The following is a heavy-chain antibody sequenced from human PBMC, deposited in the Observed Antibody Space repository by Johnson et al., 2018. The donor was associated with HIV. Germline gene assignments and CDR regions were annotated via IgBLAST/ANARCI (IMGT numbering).Heavy chain of an antibody. CDR2: IYSGGST. CDR3: ARVQFLPPNAFDI. CDR1: GFTFGTYS. D-gene: IGHD2/OR15-2a*01. V-gene: IGHV3-66*01. Sequence: MLLVESGGGLVPPGGSLRLSCAASGFTFGTYSMSWVRQTPGKGLEWVSVIYSGGSTYYADSVKGRFTTSRDNSKNTLYLQMNSLRAEDTAVYYCARVQFLPPNAFDIWGQGTMVTVSS. J-gene: IGHJ3*02.